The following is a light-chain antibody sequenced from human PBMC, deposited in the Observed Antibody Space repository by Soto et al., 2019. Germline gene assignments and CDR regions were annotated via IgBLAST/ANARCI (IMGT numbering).Light chain of an antibody. CDR2: GAS. V-gene: IGKV3-20*01. Sequence: EIVLTQSPGTLSLSPGERATLSCRASQSISSSYLAWYQQKPGQAPRLLVYGASSRATGIPDRFSGSGSGTDFTLTISSLEPEDSAVYYCQQYGSSRFTFGPGTKVDIK. CDR3: QQYGSSRFT. CDR1: QSISSSY. J-gene: IGKJ3*01.